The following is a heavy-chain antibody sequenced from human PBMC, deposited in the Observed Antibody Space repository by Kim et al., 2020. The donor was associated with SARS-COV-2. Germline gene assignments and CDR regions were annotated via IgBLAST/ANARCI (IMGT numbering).Heavy chain of an antibody. CDR1: GFTFNTCA. D-gene: IGHD5-12*01. Sequence: GGSLRLSCAASGFTFNTCAMAWVRQTPGKGLEWVASIGGGGGTRSYADSAKGRFTISRDNSKDMLYLQRSSLRVEDTAVYHCVKDFWGYDRPFESWGQGT. J-gene: IGHJ4*02. V-gene: IGHV3-23*01. CDR2: IGGGGGTR. CDR3: VKDFWGYDRPFES.